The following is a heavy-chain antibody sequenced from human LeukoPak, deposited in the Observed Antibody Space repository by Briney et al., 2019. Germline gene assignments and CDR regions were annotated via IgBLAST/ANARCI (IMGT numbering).Heavy chain of an antibody. CDR1: GFTFSTYA. V-gene: IGHV3-23*01. Sequence: GGSLTLSCAASGFTFSTYAMSYVRQAPGKGLEWVSGIGGSGGSTYYADSVKGRFTISRDISKNTLYLQMDSLRAEDTAVYYCAKEGDYDYICHFDYWGQGSLVTVSS. CDR2: IGGSGGST. CDR3: AKEGDYDYICHFDY. J-gene: IGHJ4*02. D-gene: IGHD5-12*01.